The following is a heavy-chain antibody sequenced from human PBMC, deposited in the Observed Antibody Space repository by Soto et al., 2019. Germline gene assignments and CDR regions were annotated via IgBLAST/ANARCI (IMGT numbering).Heavy chain of an antibody. D-gene: IGHD3-22*01. CDR2: INPSGGST. CDR1: GYTFTSYY. Sequence: GASVKVSCKASGYTFTSYYMHWVRQAPGQGLEWMGIINPSGGSTSYAQKFQGRVTMTRDTSTSTVYMELSSLRSEDTAVYYCARVKEYYYDSSAMGGAFDIWGQGTMVTGS. J-gene: IGHJ3*02. CDR3: ARVKEYYYDSSAMGGAFDI. V-gene: IGHV1-46*03.